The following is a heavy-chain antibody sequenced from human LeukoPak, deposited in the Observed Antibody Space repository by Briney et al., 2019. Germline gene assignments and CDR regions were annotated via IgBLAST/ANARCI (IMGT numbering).Heavy chain of an antibody. CDR1: GFTFSNYN. Sequence: GGSLRLSCAASGFTFSNYNMNWVRQAPGKGLEWVSSFSSSSSYIYYADSVKGRFTISRDNAKNSLYLQMNSLRAEDTAVYYCARVYGRRSSWYYLDYWGQGTLVTVSS. V-gene: IGHV3-21*01. J-gene: IGHJ4*02. CDR2: FSSSSSYI. CDR3: ARVYGRRSSWYYLDY. D-gene: IGHD6-13*01.